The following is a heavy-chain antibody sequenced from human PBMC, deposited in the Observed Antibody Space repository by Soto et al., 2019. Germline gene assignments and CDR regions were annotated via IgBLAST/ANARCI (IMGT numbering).Heavy chain of an antibody. CDR3: ARRERAAGTDWWFDP. CDR1: GGSISSSSFH. V-gene: IGHV4-39*01. CDR2: IYYSGST. J-gene: IGHJ5*02. D-gene: IGHD6-13*01. Sequence: QLQLQESGPGLVKPSETLSLTCTVSGGSISSSSFHWGWIRPPPGKGLEWVGSIYYSGSTYYSPSLKSRVTISVDTSKNQSSLKLSSVTAADTAVYYCARRERAAGTDWWFDPWGQGTLVTVSS.